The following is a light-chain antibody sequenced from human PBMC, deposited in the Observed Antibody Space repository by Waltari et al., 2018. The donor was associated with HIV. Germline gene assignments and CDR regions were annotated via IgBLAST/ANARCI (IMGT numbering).Light chain of an antibody. CDR3: QQRSNWPPWT. Sequence: ELVLTQSPATLPSSPGESATLPCRASQSVSSYLAWYQQKPGQAPRLLIYDASNRATGIPARFSGSGSGTDFTLTISSLEPEDFAVYYCQQRSNWPPWTFGQGTKVEIK. V-gene: IGKV3-11*01. CDR2: DAS. J-gene: IGKJ1*01. CDR1: QSVSSY.